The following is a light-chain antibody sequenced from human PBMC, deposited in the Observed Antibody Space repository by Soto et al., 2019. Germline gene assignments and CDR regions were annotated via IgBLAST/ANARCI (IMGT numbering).Light chain of an antibody. CDR3: QKYGSSLLT. CDR1: QSVSSSY. J-gene: IGKJ4*01. Sequence: EIVLTQSPGTLSLSPGERATLSCRASQSVSSSYLAWYQQKPGQAPRLLIYGASSRATGIPDRFSGSGSGTDFTLTISRLEPEDFEVYYCQKYGSSLLTFGGGTKWIS. V-gene: IGKV3-20*01. CDR2: GAS.